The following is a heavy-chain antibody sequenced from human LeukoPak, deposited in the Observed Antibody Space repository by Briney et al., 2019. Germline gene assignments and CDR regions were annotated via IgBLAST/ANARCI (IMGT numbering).Heavy chain of an antibody. CDR1: EFTFSSYT. CDR3: ARDWRAFCGGDCFGFFDY. D-gene: IGHD2-21*02. J-gene: IGHJ4*02. V-gene: IGHV3-30-3*01. CDR2: ISYDGSNK. Sequence: GGSLRLSCAASEFTFSSYTMHWVRQAPGKGLEWVALISYDGSNKYYADSVKGRFTISRDNSKKTLLLQTNSLRAEDTAMYYCARDWRAFCGGDCFGFFDYWGQGTLVTVSS.